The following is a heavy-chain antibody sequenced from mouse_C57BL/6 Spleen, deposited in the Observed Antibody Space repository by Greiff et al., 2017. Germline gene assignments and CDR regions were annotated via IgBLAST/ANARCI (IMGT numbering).Heavy chain of an antibody. CDR2: IDPEDSET. CDR3: ASSNYVYWYLDV. Sequence: VQLQQSGAELVKPGASVKLSCTASGFNIKDYYMHWVKQRTEQGLEWIGRIDPEDSETKYAPKFQGKATITADTSSNTAYLQLSSLTSEDTAVYYCASSNYVYWYLDVWGTGTTVTVSS. CDR1: GFNIKDYY. V-gene: IGHV14-2*01. D-gene: IGHD2-5*01. J-gene: IGHJ1*03.